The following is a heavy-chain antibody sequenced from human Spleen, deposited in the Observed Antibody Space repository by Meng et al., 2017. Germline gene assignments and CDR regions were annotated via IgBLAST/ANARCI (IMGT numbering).Heavy chain of an antibody. CDR1: GGSISSYY. CDR2: IYTSGST. V-gene: IGHV4-4*07. D-gene: IGHD6-19*01. Sequence: SETLSLTCTVSGGSISSYYWSWIRQPAGKGLEWIGRIYTSGSTNYNPSLKSRVTMSVDTSKNQFSLKLSSVTAADTAVYYCARDRSSGWYPTKPFDYWGQGTLVTVSS. J-gene: IGHJ4*02. CDR3: ARDRSSGWYPTKPFDY.